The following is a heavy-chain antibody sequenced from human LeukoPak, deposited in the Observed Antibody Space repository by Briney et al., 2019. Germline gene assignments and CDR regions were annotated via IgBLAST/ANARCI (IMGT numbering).Heavy chain of an antibody. CDR1: GGSFSGYY. V-gene: IGHV4-34*01. J-gene: IGHJ4*02. Sequence: SETLSLTCAVYGGSFSGYYWSWIRQPPGKGLEWIGEINHSGSTNYNPSLKSRVTVSVDTSKNQFSLKLSSVTAADTAVYYCASGDYVWGSYRSYWGQGTLVTVTS. CDR2: INHSGST. D-gene: IGHD3-16*02. CDR3: ASGDYVWGSYRSY.